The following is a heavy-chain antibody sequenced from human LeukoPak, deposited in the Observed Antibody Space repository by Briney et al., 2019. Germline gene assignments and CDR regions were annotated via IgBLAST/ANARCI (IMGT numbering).Heavy chain of an antibody. Sequence: GGSLRLSCAASGFTFSSYEMNWVRQAPGKGLEWVSYIGSSGSTIYYADSVKGRFTISRDNAKNSLYLQMNSLRAEDTAVYYCARVSGYSYGTFDYWGQGTLVTVSS. CDR2: IGSSGSTI. D-gene: IGHD5-18*01. J-gene: IGHJ4*02. V-gene: IGHV3-48*03. CDR1: GFTFSSYE. CDR3: ARVSGYSYGTFDY.